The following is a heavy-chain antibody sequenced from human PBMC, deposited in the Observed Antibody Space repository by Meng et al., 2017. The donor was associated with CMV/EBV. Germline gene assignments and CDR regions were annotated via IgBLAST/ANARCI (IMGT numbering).Heavy chain of an antibody. CDR2: ISSSSSYI. Sequence: GESLKISCAASGFTFSSYSMNWVRQASGKGLEWVSSISSSSSYIYYADSVKGRFTISRDNAKNSLYLQMNSLRAEDTAVYYCARDLGPGSMGSGSFDYWGQGTLVTVSS. V-gene: IGHV3-21*01. J-gene: IGHJ4*02. CDR3: ARDLGPGSMGSGSFDY. D-gene: IGHD3-22*01. CDR1: GFTFSSYS.